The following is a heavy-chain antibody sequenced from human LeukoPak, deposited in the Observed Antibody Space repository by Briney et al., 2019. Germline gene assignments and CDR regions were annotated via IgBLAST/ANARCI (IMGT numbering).Heavy chain of an antibody. V-gene: IGHV4-59*08. CDR1: GGSISSYY. J-gene: IGHJ4*02. CDR3: ASGIQLWLYGY. D-gene: IGHD5-18*01. CDR2: IYYSGST. Sequence: PSETLSLTCTVSGGSISSYYWSWIRQAPGKGLEWIGYIYYSGSTNYNPPLKSPVTISVDTSKNHLSLKLSTVTAADTAVYYCASGIQLWLYGYWGQGTLVTVSS.